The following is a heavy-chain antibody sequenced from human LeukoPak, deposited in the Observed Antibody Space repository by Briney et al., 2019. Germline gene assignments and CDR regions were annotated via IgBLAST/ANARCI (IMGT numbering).Heavy chain of an antibody. J-gene: IGHJ4*02. D-gene: IGHD3-10*01. V-gene: IGHV3-73*01. CDR1: GFTFSYSG. CDR2: IRNKPNNYAT. CDR3: ISTYVSGSYDY. Sequence: PGGSLRLSGAASGFTFSYSGIHWVRQASGKGLEGVGRIRNKPNNYATTYAASVKGRFIISRDDSKNPAYLQMNSLKTEDTAVYYCISTYVSGSYDYWGQGTLVTVSS.